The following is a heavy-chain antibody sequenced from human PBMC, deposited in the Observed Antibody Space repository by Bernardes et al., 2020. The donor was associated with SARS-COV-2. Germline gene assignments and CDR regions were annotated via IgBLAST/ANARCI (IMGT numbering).Heavy chain of an antibody. CDR2: FDPEDGET. J-gene: IGHJ6*02. CDR1: GYTLTELS. CDR3: ATDQRYYDTLTGRTYYYGMDV. V-gene: IGHV1-24*01. D-gene: IGHD3-9*01. Sequence: ASVEVSCKVSGYTLTELSMHWVRQAPGKGLEWMGGFDPEDGETIYAQKFQGRVTMTEDTSTDTAYMELSSLRSEDTAVYYCATDQRYYDTLTGRTYYYGMDVWGQGTTVTVSS.